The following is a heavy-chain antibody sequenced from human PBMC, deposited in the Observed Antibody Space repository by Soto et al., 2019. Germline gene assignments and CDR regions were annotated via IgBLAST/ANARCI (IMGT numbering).Heavy chain of an antibody. CDR3: ARESITIFGVVTPGSFDY. Sequence: PGGSLRLSCAASGFTFSSYGMHWVRQAPGRGLEWVAVIWYDGSNKYYADSVKGRFTISRDNSKNTLYLQMNSLRAEDTAVYYCARESITIFGVVTPGSFDYWGQGTLVTVSS. J-gene: IGHJ4*02. D-gene: IGHD3-3*01. V-gene: IGHV3-33*01. CDR2: IWYDGSNK. CDR1: GFTFSSYG.